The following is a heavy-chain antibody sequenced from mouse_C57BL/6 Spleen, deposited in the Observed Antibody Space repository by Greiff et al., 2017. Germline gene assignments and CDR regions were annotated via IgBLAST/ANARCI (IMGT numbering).Heavy chain of an antibody. Sequence: QVQLKESGAELVRPGASVTLSCKASGYTFTDYEMHWVKQTPVHGLEWIGAIDPETGGTAYNQKFKGKAILTADKSSSTAYMELRSLTSEDSAVYYCTRIYYYGSSYYFDYWGQGTTLTVSS. J-gene: IGHJ2*01. V-gene: IGHV1-15*01. CDR3: TRIYYYGSSYYFDY. CDR2: IDPETGGT. D-gene: IGHD1-1*01. CDR1: GYTFTDYE.